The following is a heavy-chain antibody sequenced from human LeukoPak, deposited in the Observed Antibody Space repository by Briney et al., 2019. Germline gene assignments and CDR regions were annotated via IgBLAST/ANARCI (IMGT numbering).Heavy chain of an antibody. CDR1: GGSISSGGYS. Sequence: SETLSLTCAVSGGSISSGGYSWSWIRQPPGKGLEWIGYIYYSGSTYYNPSLKSRVTISVDTSKNQFSLKLSSVTAADTAVYYCARGHIVVVTAITSWFDPWGQGTLVTVSS. CDR3: ARGHIVVVTAITSWFDP. D-gene: IGHD2-21*02. CDR2: IYYSGST. V-gene: IGHV4-30-4*07. J-gene: IGHJ5*02.